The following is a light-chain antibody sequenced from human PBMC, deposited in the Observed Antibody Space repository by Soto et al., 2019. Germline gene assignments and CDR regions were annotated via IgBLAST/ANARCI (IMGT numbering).Light chain of an antibody. CDR2: DAS. Sequence: EIVLTQSPATLSLSPGERATLSCRASQSVGTYLAWYQQKPGQGPRLLIYDASTRATDIPARFSGSGSGTDFTLTISRLEPEDFAVYYCQKRSNWPSITFGQGTRLEIK. V-gene: IGKV3-11*01. CDR3: QKRSNWPSIT. CDR1: QSVGTY. J-gene: IGKJ5*01.